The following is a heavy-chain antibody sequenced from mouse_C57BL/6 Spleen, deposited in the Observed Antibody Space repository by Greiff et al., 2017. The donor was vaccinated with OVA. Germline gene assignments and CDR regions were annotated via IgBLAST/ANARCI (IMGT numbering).Heavy chain of an antibody. V-gene: IGHV1-9*01. CDR3: ATLNWDYAMDY. Sequence: QVQLMESGAELMKPGASVKLSCTATGYTFTGYLIAWVKQRPGHGLEWIGAILPGSGSTNYNEKFKGKATFTADTSSNTAYLQRSSLTTEDAAIYYCATLNWDYAMDYWGQGTSVTVSS. J-gene: IGHJ4*01. D-gene: IGHD4-1*02. CDR2: ILPGSGST. CDR1: GYTFTGYL.